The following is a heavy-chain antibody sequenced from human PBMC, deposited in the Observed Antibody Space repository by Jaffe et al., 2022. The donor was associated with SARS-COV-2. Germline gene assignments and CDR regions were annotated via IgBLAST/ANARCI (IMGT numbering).Heavy chain of an antibody. D-gene: IGHD4-17*01. CDR2: IYTSGST. V-gene: IGHV4-61*02. CDR3: ARTEQGTVTGQGGAFDI. CDR1: GGSISSGSYY. J-gene: IGHJ3*02. Sequence: QVQLQESGPGLVKPSQTLSLTCTVSGGSISSGSYYWSWIRQPAGKGLEWIGRIYTSGSTNYNPSLKSRVTISVDTSKNQFSLKLSSVTAADTAVYYCARTEQGTVTGQGGAFDIWGQGTMVTVSS.